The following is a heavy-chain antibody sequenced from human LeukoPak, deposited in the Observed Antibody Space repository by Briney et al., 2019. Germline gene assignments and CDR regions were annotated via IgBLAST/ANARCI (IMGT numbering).Heavy chain of an antibody. CDR1: GGSISSHY. J-gene: IGHJ5*02. D-gene: IGHD3-22*01. Sequence: PSETLSLTCTVSGGSISSHYWSWIRQPPGKGLEWIGYIYYSGSTNYNPSLKSRVTISVDTSKNQFSLKLSSVTAADTAVYYCARGELYYYDSRSEWFDPWGQGTLVTVSS. V-gene: IGHV4-59*11. CDR3: ARGELYYYDSRSEWFDP. CDR2: IYYSGST.